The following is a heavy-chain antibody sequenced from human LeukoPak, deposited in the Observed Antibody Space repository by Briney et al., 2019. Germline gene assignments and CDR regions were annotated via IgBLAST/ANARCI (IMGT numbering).Heavy chain of an antibody. Sequence: GGSLRLSCAASGFTFSSYGMHWVRQAPGKGLEWVAFIRYDGSNKYYADSVKGRFTISRDNSKNTLYLQMNSLRAEDTAVYYCAKDYDSSGHYLENWGQGTLVTVSS. V-gene: IGHV3-30*02. D-gene: IGHD3-22*01. CDR3: AKDYDSSGHYLEN. J-gene: IGHJ4*02. CDR1: GFTFSSYG. CDR2: IRYDGSNK.